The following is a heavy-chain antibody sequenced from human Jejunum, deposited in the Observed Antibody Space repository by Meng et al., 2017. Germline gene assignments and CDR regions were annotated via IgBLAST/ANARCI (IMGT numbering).Heavy chain of an antibody. CDR2: VSYDGSIK. V-gene: IGHV3-30*04. J-gene: IGHJ4*02. CDR1: GFTFTSYS. Sequence: GESLKISCAASGFTFTSYSMHWVRQAPGKGLEWVSIVSYDGSIKYYADSVKGRFTISRDNSENTLYLQMNSLRTEDTAVYYCTRVGEGICHTTSCRTFDWWGQGTLVTVSS. CDR3: TRVGEGICHTTSCRTFDW. D-gene: IGHD1-26*01.